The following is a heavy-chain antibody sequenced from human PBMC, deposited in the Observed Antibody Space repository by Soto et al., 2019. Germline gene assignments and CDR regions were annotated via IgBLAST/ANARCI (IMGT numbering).Heavy chain of an antibody. CDR2: INHSGST. V-gene: IGHV4-34*01. CDR3: ARQRRYDSGSGSYYDHYGIDV. J-gene: IGHJ6*02. Sequence: SETLSLTCAVYGGSFSGYYWSWIRQPPGKGLEWIGEINHSGSTNYNPSLKSRVTISVDTSKNQFSLKLSSVTAADTAVYYCARQRRYDSGSGSYYDHYGIDVWGQGTMVTVSS. D-gene: IGHD3-10*01. CDR1: GGSFSGYY.